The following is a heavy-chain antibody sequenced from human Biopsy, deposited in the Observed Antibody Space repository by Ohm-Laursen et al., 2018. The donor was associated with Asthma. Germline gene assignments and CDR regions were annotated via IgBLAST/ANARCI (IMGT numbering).Heavy chain of an antibody. CDR2: MLFDGRQT. CDR3: AKERYYDFWSGYPI. V-gene: IGHV3-30*18. Sequence: SLRLSCAASGFTFSTYGMHWVRQAPGKGLEWVAVMLFDGRQTYYADSVKGRFTISRDNSKNTLYLQMNSLRAEDTAVYYCAKERYYDFWSGYPIWGQGTMVTVSS. D-gene: IGHD3-3*01. J-gene: IGHJ3*02. CDR1: GFTFSTYG.